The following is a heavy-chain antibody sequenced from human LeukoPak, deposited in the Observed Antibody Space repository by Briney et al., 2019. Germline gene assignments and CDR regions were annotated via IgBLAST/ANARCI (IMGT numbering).Heavy chain of an antibody. V-gene: IGHV1-69*13. CDR1: GGTFSSYA. D-gene: IGHD6-19*01. CDR3: ARSHSSGWYYFDY. CDR2: IIPIFGTA. J-gene: IGHJ4*02. Sequence: GASVKVSCKASGGTFSSYAISWVRQAPGQGLEWMGGIIPIFGTANYAQKFQGRVTITAYESTSTAYMELSSLRSEDTAVYYCARSHSSGWYYFDYWGQGTLVTVSS.